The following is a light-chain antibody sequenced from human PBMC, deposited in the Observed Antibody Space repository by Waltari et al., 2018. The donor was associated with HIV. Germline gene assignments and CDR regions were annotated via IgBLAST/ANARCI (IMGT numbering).Light chain of an antibody. CDR3: SSYSASGTLVL. V-gene: IGLV2-14*01. Sequence: QSALTQPASVSGSPGQSISIYCSGTSSDVGASDYVSWYHQHPGEAPTHILYEVKKPPSGISNRFSGSNSCNTASLTISGLQVEDEAHYYCSSYSASGTLVLFGGGTRLTVL. J-gene: IGLJ2*01. CDR2: EVK. CDR1: SSDVGASDY.